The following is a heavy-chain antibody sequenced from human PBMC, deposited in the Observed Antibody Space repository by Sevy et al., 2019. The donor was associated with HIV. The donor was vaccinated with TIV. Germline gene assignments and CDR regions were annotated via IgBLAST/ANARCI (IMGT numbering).Heavy chain of an antibody. D-gene: IGHD5-12*01. V-gene: IGHV4-59*01. CDR3: ARAPPVRSGDDSLNWFDP. CDR2: IYYTGST. CDR1: GGSISTYY. J-gene: IGHJ5*02. Sequence: SETLSLTCTASGGSISTYYWSWIRQPPGKGLEYIGYIYYTGSTNYNPSLKSRVTISVDTSKNQFSLNLRSVTAVDTAVYYCARAPPVRSGDDSLNWFDPWGQGTLVTVSS.